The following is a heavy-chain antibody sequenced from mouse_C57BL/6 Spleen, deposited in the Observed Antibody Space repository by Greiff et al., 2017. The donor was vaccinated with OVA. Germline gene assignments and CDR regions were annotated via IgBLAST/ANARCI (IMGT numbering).Heavy chain of an antibody. CDR2: IYPGSGNT. CDR3: ARDDYEYYYAMDY. Sequence: VQLQQSGAELVRPGASVKLSCKASGYTFTDYYINWVKQRPGQGLEWIARIYPGSGNTYYNEKFKGKATLTAEKTSSTAYMQLSSLTSEDSAVYVCARDDYEYYYAMDYWGQGTSVTVSA. J-gene: IGHJ4*01. V-gene: IGHV1-76*01. D-gene: IGHD2-4*01. CDR1: GYTFTDYY.